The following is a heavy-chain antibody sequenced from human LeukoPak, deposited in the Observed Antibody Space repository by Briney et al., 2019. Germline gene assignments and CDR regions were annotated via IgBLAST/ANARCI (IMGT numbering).Heavy chain of an antibody. CDR1: GGSMSNYY. J-gene: IGHJ4*02. CDR2: IYYTGST. V-gene: IGHV4-59*08. Sequence: SETLFLTCTVSGGSMSNYYGSWIRQPPGKGLEWIAYIYYTGSTYYNPSLKSRVTMSVGTSKNQFSLSLSSVTAADTAVYYCARHISGAATLDWGQGTLVTVSS. CDR3: ARHISGAATLD. D-gene: IGHD3-3*02.